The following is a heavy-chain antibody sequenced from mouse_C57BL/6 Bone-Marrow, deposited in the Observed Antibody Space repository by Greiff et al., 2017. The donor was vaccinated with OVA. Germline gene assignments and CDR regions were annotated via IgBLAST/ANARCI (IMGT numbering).Heavy chain of an antibody. CDR1: GFNIKDYY. V-gene: IGHV14-1*01. Sequence: EVKLQESGAELVRPGASVKLSCTASGFNIKDYYMHWVKQRPEQGLEWIGRIDPEDGDTEYAPKFQGKATMTADTSSNTAYLQLSSLTSEDTAVYYCTTRIFITVVARVDYWGQGTTLTVSS. J-gene: IGHJ2*01. CDR3: TTRIFITVVARVDY. CDR2: IDPEDGDT. D-gene: IGHD1-1*01.